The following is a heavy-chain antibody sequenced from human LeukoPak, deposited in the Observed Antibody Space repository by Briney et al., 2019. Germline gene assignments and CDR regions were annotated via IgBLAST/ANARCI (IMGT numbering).Heavy chain of an antibody. J-gene: IGHJ4*02. D-gene: IGHD5-24*01. CDR1: GYSSPIYG. CDR3: ASGREGYNPGDC. Sequence: ASVTVSCKASGYSSPIYGVSWVRQAPGQGLEWMGWISGKNGNTNYDQYYQGRVTLTTDTSTSTVYVELRSLRSDDAAVYYCASGREGYNPGDCWGQGTLVTVAS. V-gene: IGHV1-18*01. CDR2: ISGKNGNT.